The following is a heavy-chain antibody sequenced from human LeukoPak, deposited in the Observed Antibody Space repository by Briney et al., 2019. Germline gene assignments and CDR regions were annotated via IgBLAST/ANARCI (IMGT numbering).Heavy chain of an antibody. J-gene: IGHJ3*02. V-gene: IGHV3-7*01. CDR1: GFTFSSYW. Sequence: GGSLRLSCAASGFTFSSYWMSWVRQAPGKGLGWVANIKQDGSEKYYVDSVKGRFTISRDNTKNSLYLQMNSLRAEDTAVYYCARGHVTVSAHDDAFDIWGQGTMVTVSS. CDR2: IKQDGSEK. CDR3: ARGHVTVSAHDDAFDI. D-gene: IGHD5/OR15-5a*01.